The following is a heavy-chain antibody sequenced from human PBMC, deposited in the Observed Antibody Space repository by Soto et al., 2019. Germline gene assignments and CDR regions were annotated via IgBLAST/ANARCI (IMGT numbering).Heavy chain of an antibody. Sequence: EVQLVESGGGFVQPGRSLRLSCAASGFKFYDYGMHWFRQAPGKGLEWVAGISWNSVSITYADSVKGRFTISRDNAKNSLYLQMKTLSSEATALYYCANRSGGRGMPRGAFDVWGEGTMVTVSS. CDR3: ANRSGGRGMPRGAFDV. V-gene: IGHV3-9*01. D-gene: IGHD3-16*01. CDR2: ISWNSVSI. J-gene: IGHJ3*01. CDR1: GFKFYDYG.